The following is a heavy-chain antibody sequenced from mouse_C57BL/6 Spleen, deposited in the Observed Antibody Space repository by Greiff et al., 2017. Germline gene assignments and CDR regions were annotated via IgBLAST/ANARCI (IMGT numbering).Heavy chain of an antibody. CDR2: ISGGGGNT. Sequence: EVMLVESGGGLVKPGGSLKLSCAASGFTFSSYTMSWVRQTPEKRLEWVATISGGGGNTYYPDSVKGRFTISRDNAKNTLYLQMSSLRSEDTALYYCARRVLNYYAMDYWGQGTSVTVSS. J-gene: IGHJ4*01. CDR1: GFTFSSYT. D-gene: IGHD1-1*01. CDR3: ARRVLNYYAMDY. V-gene: IGHV5-9*01.